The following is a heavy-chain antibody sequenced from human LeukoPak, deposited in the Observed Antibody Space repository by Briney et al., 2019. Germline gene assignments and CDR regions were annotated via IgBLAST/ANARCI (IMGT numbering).Heavy chain of an antibody. Sequence: ASVKVPCKASGYTFTGYYMHWVRQAPGQGLEWMGWINPNSGGTNYAQKFQGWVTMTRDTSISTAYMELSRLRSDDTAVYYCARGDNWNGHDAFDIWGQGTMVTVSS. J-gene: IGHJ3*02. CDR1: GYTFTGYY. D-gene: IGHD1-1*01. CDR3: ARGDNWNGHDAFDI. V-gene: IGHV1-2*04. CDR2: INPNSGGT.